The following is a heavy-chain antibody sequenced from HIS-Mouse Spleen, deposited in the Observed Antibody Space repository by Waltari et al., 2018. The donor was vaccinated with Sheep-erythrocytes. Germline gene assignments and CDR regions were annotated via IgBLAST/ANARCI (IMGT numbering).Heavy chain of an antibody. CDR1: GFTFSSYG. Sequence: QVQLVESGGGVVQPGRSLRLSCAASGFTFSSYGMHWVRQAPGKGLEWVAVIAYDGSNKYYADSVKGRFPISRDNSKNTLYLQMNSLRAEDTAVYYCAKGGFGGNSNDAFDIWGQGTMVTVSS. CDR3: AKGGFGGNSNDAFDI. J-gene: IGHJ3*02. D-gene: IGHD3-16*01. V-gene: IGHV3-30*18. CDR2: IAYDGSNK.